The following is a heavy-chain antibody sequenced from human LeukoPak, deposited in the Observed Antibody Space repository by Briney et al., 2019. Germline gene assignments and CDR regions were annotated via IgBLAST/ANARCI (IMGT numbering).Heavy chain of an antibody. J-gene: IGHJ4*02. V-gene: IGHV3-48*01. CDR2: ISSSSSTI. CDR1: GLTFNTYG. CDR3: AKGGTTYCGGDCYRFDY. D-gene: IGHD2-21*01. Sequence: GGSLRLSCAASGLTFNTYGMNWVRQAPGKGLEWISYISSSSSTIHYANSVKGRFTISRDNSKNTLYLQMNSLRAEDTAVYYCAKGGTTYCGGDCYRFDYWGQGNMVTVSS.